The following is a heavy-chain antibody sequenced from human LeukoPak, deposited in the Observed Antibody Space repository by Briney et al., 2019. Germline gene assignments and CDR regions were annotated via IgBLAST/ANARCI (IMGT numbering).Heavy chain of an antibody. Sequence: TGGSLRLSCAASGFTFSSYGMSWGRQAPGKGLEGVANIKQDGSEKYYVDSVKGRFTISRDNANNSLYLQMNSLRAEDTAVYYCVRDLAGPPQEAFDIWGQGTVVTVSS. J-gene: IGHJ3*02. V-gene: IGHV3-7*01. CDR1: GFTFSSYG. CDR3: VRDLAGPPQEAFDI. CDR2: IKQDGSEK.